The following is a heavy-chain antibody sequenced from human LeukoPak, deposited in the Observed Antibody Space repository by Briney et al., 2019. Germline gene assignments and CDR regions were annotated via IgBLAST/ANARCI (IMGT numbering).Heavy chain of an antibody. D-gene: IGHD3-10*01. CDR2: ISSTSSTR. Sequence: PAGSLRLSCAASGFIFSDYYMSWIRQAPGKGLEWVSYISSTSSTRYYADSVKGRFTISRDNAKNSLYLQMNSLRADDTAVYYCARCGDGFPCDFDKWGQGTLVTVSS. CDR1: GFIFSDYY. CDR3: ARCGDGFPCDFDK. V-gene: IGHV3-11*04. J-gene: IGHJ4*02.